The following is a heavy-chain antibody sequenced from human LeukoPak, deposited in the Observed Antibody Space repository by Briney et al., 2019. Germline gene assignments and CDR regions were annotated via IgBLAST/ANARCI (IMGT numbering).Heavy chain of an antibody. CDR3: ARVHYDFWSGYSHLFDP. D-gene: IGHD3-3*01. Sequence: PSETLSLTCTVSGGSISSYYWSWLRQPPGKGLEWIGYIYYSGSTNYNPSLKSRVTISVDTSKNQFSLKLSSVTAADTAVYYCARVHYDFWSGYSHLFDPWGQGTLVTVSS. CDR2: IYYSGST. CDR1: GGSISSYY. V-gene: IGHV4-59*01. J-gene: IGHJ5*02.